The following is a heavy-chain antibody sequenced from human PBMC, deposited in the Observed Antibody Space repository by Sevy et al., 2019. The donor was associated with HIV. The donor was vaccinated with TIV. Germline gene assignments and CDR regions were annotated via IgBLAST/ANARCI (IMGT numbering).Heavy chain of an antibody. CDR1: GFTFSDYY. CDR2: ISSGGITI. V-gene: IGHV3-11*01. D-gene: IGHD2-2*01. CDR3: AGGRGAAYCTSPSCFWFDP. J-gene: IGHJ5*02. Sequence: GGSLRLSCAASGFTFSDYYMSWIRQAPGKGLECISYISSGGITIYSADSVKGRFSISRDNAKNSLYLHMNSLRAEDTAIYYCAGGRGAAYCTSPSCFWFDPWGQGTLVTVSS.